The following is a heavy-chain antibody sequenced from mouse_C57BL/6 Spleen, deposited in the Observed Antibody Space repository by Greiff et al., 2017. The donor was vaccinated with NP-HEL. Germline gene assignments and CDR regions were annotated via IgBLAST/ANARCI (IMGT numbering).Heavy chain of an antibody. V-gene: IGHV1-64*01. Sequence: VQLKQPGAELVKPGASVKLSCKASGYTFTSYWMHWVKQRPGQGLEWIGMIHPNSGSTNYNEKFKSKATLTVDKSSSTAYMQLSSLTSEDSAVYYCARKGGADFDYWGQGTTLTVSS. CDR3: ARKGGADFDY. CDR1: GYTFTSYW. CDR2: IHPNSGST. J-gene: IGHJ2*01.